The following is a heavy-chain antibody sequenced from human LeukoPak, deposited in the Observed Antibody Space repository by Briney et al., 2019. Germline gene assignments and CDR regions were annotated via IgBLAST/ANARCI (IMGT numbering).Heavy chain of an antibody. CDR1: GFTFSSYA. J-gene: IGHJ6*02. D-gene: IGHD2-2*02. CDR2: INHSGST. CDR3: ARVELDIVVVPAAIPSTYGMDV. V-gene: IGHV4-34*01. Sequence: GSLRLSCAASGFTFSSYAMSWIRQPPGKGLEWIGEINHSGSTNYNPSLKSRVTISVDTSKNQFSLKLSSATAADTAVYYCARVELDIVVVPAAIPSTYGMDVWGQGTTVTVSS.